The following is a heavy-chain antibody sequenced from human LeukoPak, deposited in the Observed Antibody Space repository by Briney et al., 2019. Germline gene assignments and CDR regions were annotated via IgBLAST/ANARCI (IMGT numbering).Heavy chain of an antibody. CDR3: ASLTVTMSGSYYYYYGMDV. J-gene: IGHJ6*02. V-gene: IGHV4-39*01. CDR1: GGSISSSSYY. CDR2: ICYSGST. Sequence: PSETLSLTCTVSGGSISSSSYYWGWIRQPPGKGLEWFGSICYSGSTYYNPSLKSRVTISVDTSKNQFSLKLSSVTAADTAVYYCASLTVTMSGSYYYYYGMDVWGQGTTVTVSS. D-gene: IGHD4-17*01.